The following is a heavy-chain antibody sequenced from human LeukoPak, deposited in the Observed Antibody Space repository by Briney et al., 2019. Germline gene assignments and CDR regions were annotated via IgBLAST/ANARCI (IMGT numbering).Heavy chain of an antibody. CDR1: GFSFSSYA. J-gene: IGHJ2*01. CDR3: AKSGTMGATRFDWYFDL. D-gene: IGHD1-26*01. V-gene: IGHV3-23*01. CDR2: VSESGDGT. Sequence: GGSLRLSCAASGFSFSSYAMSWVRQAPGKGLEWVSSVSESGDGTYYADSVKGRFTISRDNSKNTLYLQVNSLRAEDTAAYFCAKSGTMGATRFDWYFDLWGRGTQVIVSS.